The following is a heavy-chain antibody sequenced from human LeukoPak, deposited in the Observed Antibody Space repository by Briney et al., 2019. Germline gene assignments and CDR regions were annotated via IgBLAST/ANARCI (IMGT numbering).Heavy chain of an antibody. Sequence: SETLSLTCAVYGGSFSGCYWSWIRQPPGKGLEWIGEINHSGSTNYNPSLKSRVTISVDTSKNQFSLKLSSVTAADTAVYYCARRGSGVSAATWGQGTLVTVSS. J-gene: IGHJ5*02. D-gene: IGHD2-2*01. CDR1: GGSFSGCY. V-gene: IGHV4-34*01. CDR2: INHSGST. CDR3: ARRGSGVSAAT.